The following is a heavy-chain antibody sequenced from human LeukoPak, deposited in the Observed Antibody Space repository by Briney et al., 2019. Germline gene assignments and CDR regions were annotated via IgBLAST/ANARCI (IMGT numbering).Heavy chain of an antibody. CDR3: AREGSSHTAMAY. Sequence: QAGGSLRLSCAASGFTFSSYAMSWVRQAPGKGLEWVSAISGSGGSTYYADSVKGRFTISRDNSKNTLYLQMNSLRAEDTAVYYCAREGSSHTAMAYWGQGTLVTVSS. V-gene: IGHV3-23*01. CDR2: ISGSGGST. D-gene: IGHD5-18*01. J-gene: IGHJ4*02. CDR1: GFTFSSYA.